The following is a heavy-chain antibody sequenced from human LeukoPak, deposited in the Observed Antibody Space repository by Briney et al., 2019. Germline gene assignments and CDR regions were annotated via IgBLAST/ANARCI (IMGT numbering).Heavy chain of an antibody. Sequence: GGSPRLSCAASGFTFSSYSMNWVRQAPGKGLEWVSLIKSDGGKTDYADSVRGRFTISRDNGKNSLYLQMNSLRSEDTALYYCATWAFYHGLDVWGQGTTVTVSS. CDR2: IKSDGGKT. V-gene: IGHV3-43*01. J-gene: IGHJ6*02. CDR3: ATWAFYHGLDV. CDR1: GFTFSSYS. D-gene: IGHD1-26*01.